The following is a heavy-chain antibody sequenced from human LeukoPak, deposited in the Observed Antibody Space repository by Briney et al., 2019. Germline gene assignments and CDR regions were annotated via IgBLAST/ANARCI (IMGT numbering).Heavy chain of an antibody. V-gene: IGHV3-7*03. Sequence: GGSLRLSCAASGFTFNNYWMSWVRQAPGKGLEWVANIKQDGSGLYYVESVKGRFTISRDNAKNSLYLRMTSLRAEDTAVYYCARDPGRTGLDYWGQGTLVTVSS. J-gene: IGHJ4*02. CDR2: IKQDGSGL. CDR3: ARDPGRTGLDY. CDR1: GFTFNNYW. D-gene: IGHD1/OR15-1a*01.